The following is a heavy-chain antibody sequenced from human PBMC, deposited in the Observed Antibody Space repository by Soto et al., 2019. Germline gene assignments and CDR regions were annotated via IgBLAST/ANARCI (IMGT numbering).Heavy chain of an antibody. CDR2: ISASNGNT. J-gene: IGHJ5*02. CDR1: GYTFASYG. Sequence: CYQGSGYTFASYGISWVRQPPGQGLEWLGWISASNGNTNYAQKLQGRVTMTTDTSTGTAFQALRRLSSDNTACYYCARDPGNYDLSSGSNWCCPWDQGSRVAV. V-gene: IGHV1-18*04. CDR3: ARDPGNYDLSSGSNWCCP. D-gene: IGHD3-3*01.